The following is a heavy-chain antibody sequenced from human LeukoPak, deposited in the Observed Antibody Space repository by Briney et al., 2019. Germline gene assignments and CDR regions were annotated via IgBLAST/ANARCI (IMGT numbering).Heavy chain of an antibody. V-gene: IGHV4-4*07. Sequence: SETLSLTCTVSGGSITTYYWSWIRQPAGKGLEWIGRIHTSGSTDYNPSLESRVTMSVDTSRNQFSLKLSSVTAADTAVYYCAREGSMTARPFVSIDYWGQGTLVTVSS. J-gene: IGHJ4*02. CDR2: IHTSGST. CDR3: AREGSMTARPFVSIDY. D-gene: IGHD6-6*01. CDR1: GGSITTYY.